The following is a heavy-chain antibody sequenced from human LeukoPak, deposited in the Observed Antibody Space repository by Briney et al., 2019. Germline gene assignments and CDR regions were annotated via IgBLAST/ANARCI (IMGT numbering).Heavy chain of an antibody. V-gene: IGHV3-66*01. CDR1: GFTVSSNY. Sequence: GGSLRLSCAASGFTVSSNYMSWVRQAPGKGLEWVSVIYSGGSTYYADSVKGRFTISRDNSKNTLYLQMNSLRAEDTAVYYCAGGGRDGYKLRWFDRWGQGTLVTVSS. CDR3: AGGGRDGYKLRWFDR. D-gene: IGHD5-24*01. J-gene: IGHJ5*02. CDR2: IYSGGST.